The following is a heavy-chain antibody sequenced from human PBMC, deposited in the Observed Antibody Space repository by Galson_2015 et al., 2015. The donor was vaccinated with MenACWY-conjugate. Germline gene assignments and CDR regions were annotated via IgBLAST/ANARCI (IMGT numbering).Heavy chain of an antibody. CDR2: IRYNNDGI. D-gene: IGHD6-19*01. CDR1: GLTFSTYG. CDR3: AKGHIAMVGRYFHH. V-gene: IGHV3-21*01. Sequence: SLRLSCAASGLTFSTYGMTWVRQAPGKGLEWVSTIRYNNDGIHYADSVKGRFTTSRDNAKNSLYLQMNNVRVDDTTLYYCAKGHIAMVGRYFHH. J-gene: IGHJ1*01.